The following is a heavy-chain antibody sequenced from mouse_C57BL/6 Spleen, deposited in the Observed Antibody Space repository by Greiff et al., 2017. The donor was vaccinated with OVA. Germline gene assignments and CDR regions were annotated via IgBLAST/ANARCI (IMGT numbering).Heavy chain of an antibody. CDR2: IDPEDGDT. CDR1: GFNIKDYY. Sequence: VQLQQSGAELVRPGASVKLSCTASGFNIKDYYMHWVKQRPEQGLEWIGRIDPEDGDTEYAPKFQGKATMTADTSSNTAYLQLSSLTSEDTAVYYCTTGLLRLYYFDYWGQGTTLTVSS. CDR3: TTGLLRLYYFDY. D-gene: IGHD1-1*01. J-gene: IGHJ2*01. V-gene: IGHV14-1*01.